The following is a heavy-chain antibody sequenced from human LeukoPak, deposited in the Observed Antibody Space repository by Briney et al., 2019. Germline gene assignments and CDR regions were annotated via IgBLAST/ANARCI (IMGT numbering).Heavy chain of an antibody. Sequence: GGSLRLSCAASGFTFSSYGMHWVRQAPGKGLEWVAVIWYDGSNEYYADSVKGRFTISRDNSKNTLYLQMNSLRVEDTAVYYCARDMGKSGAFDIWGQGTMVTVSS. CDR3: ARDMGKSGAFDI. J-gene: IGHJ3*02. CDR2: IWYDGSNE. D-gene: IGHD1-26*01. V-gene: IGHV3-33*01. CDR1: GFTFSSYG.